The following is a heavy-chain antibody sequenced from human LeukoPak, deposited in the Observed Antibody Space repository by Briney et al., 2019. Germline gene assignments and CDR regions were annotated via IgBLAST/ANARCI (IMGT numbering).Heavy chain of an antibody. CDR1: GFTFSSYA. D-gene: IGHD3-22*01. V-gene: IGHV3-23*01. CDR2: ISGSGGST. J-gene: IGHJ2*01. CDR3: AKDRHYYDSSGYYYWNFDL. Sequence: SGGSLRLSCAASGFTFSSYAMSWVRQAPGKGLEWVSAISGSGGSTYYADSVKGRFTISRDNSKNTLYLQMSSLRAEDTAVYYCAKDRHYYDSSGYYYWNFDLWGRGTLVTVSS.